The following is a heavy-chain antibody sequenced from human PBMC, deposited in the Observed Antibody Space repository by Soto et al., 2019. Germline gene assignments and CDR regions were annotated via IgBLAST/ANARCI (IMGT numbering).Heavy chain of an antibody. D-gene: IGHD2-2*01. Sequence: QVPLVESGGGVVQPGGSLRLSCAASGFIFNNYAMHWVRQAPGKGLEWVAVISYDGSNKYYADSVKGRFTISRDNSKNTLYLQMNSLRAEDTAVYYCASQLLTIGSFDYWGQGTLVTVSS. V-gene: IGHV3-30-3*01. CDR1: GFIFNNYA. CDR3: ASQLLTIGSFDY. J-gene: IGHJ4*02. CDR2: ISYDGSNK.